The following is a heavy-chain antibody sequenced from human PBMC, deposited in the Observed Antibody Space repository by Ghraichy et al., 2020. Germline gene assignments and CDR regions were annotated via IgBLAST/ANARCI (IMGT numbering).Heavy chain of an antibody. CDR2: IFGGDGTT. V-gene: IGHV4-4*07. CDR1: GAPITTYF. D-gene: IGHD2-21*01. Sequence: LSCTVSGAPITTYFWAWIRQPAGKGLEWIGRIFGGDGTTTYNPSLKGRVTLSLDASTSQFSLTLMSVTAADTAIYYCAREIPGFDHWGQGTLVSVSS. CDR3: AREIPGFDH. J-gene: IGHJ4*02.